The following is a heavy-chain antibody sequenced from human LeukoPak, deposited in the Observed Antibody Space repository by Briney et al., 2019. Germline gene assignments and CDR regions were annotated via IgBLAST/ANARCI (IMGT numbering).Heavy chain of an antibody. D-gene: IGHD3-22*01. V-gene: IGHV4-59*11. J-gene: IGHJ4*02. CDR2: IIYSGTT. Sequence: SETLSLTCTVSGDSISTRYWTWIRQPPGEGLEWIGYIIYSGTTNFNPSLKSRVTMSVDTSKNQFSLKLNSVTAADTAVYYCARDPSGFYGFHYWGQGTLVTVSS. CDR1: GDSISTRY. CDR3: ARDPSGFYGFHY.